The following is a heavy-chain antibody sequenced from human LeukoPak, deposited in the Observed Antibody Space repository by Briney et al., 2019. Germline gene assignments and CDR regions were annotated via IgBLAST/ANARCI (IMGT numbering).Heavy chain of an antibody. J-gene: IGHJ3*02. D-gene: IGHD3-3*02. Sequence: PGRSLRLSCAASGFTFSSYAMHWVRQAPGKGLEWVAVISYDGSNKYYADSVKGRLTISRDNAKNSLYVQMNSLRAEDTAVYYCASSTASRAFDMWGQGTMVTVSS. CDR3: ASSTASRAFDM. V-gene: IGHV3-30-3*01. CDR2: ISYDGSNK. CDR1: GFTFSSYA.